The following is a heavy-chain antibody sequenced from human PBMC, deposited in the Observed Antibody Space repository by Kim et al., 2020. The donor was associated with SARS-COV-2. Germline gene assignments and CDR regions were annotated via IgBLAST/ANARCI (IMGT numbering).Heavy chain of an antibody. CDR3: AAPYGSGSYFVY. V-gene: IGHV4-34*01. J-gene: IGHJ4*02. Sequence: SETLSLTCAVYGGSFSGYYWSWIRQPPGKGLEWIGEINHSGSTNYNPSLKSRVTISVDTSKNQFSLKLSSVTAADTAVYYCAAPYGSGSYFVYWGQGTLVTVSS. CDR1: GGSFSGYY. D-gene: IGHD3-10*01. CDR2: INHSGST.